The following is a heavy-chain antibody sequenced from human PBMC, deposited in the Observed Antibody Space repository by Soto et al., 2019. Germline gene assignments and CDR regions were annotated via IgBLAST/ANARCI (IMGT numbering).Heavy chain of an antibody. CDR1: GFTFSSYW. V-gene: IGHV3-74*01. Sequence: GGSLRLSCAASGFTFSSYWMHWVRQAPGKGLVWVSRINSDGSSTSYADSVKGRFTISRDNSKNTLYLQMNSLRAEDTAVYYCARDRNYDSLFGFDYWGQGTLVTVSS. D-gene: IGHD3-22*01. CDR2: INSDGSST. J-gene: IGHJ4*02. CDR3: ARDRNYDSLFGFDY.